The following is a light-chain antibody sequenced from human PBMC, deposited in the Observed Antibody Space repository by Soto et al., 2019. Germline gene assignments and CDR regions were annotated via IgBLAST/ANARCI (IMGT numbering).Light chain of an antibody. V-gene: IGKV4-1*01. J-gene: IGKJ5*01. Sequence: DSVLTPSPDFLAVSLGARATINCKSSQSVLYSSNKMNYLAWYQQNCGQSPRLLIYDVSSRATGVPSRFSGTGSETDFTLTISGLQSEDSAIYFCQQYNNWPFSFGQGTRLEIK. CDR3: QQYNNWPFS. CDR2: DVS. CDR1: QSVLYSSNKMNY.